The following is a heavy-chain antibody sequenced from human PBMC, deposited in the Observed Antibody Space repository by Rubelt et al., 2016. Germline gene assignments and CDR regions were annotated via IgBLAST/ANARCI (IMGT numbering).Heavy chain of an antibody. CDR2: INHSGST. CDR1: GGSFSGYY. CDR3: ARGQYRLLKADWFDP. J-gene: IGHJ5*02. D-gene: IGHD2-2*01. V-gene: IGHV4-34*01. Sequence: QVQLQESGPGLVKPSETLSLTCAVYGGSFSGYYWSWIRQPPGKGLEWIGEINHSGSTNYNPSLKSRVTLTVDTSKNQFSLKLSSVTAADTAVYYCARGQYRLLKADWFDPWGQGTLVTVSS.